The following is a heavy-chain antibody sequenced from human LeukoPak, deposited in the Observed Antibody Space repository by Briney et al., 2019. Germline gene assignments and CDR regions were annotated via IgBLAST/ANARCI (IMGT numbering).Heavy chain of an antibody. CDR3: AKQTGVVGATSAGFDL. D-gene: IGHD1-26*01. Sequence: SETLSLTCTDSGGSLSGFYWTWVRQPAGKGLEWIGRIYNSGSTNLNPSLKSRVTMSEDTSKNQFSLRLTSVTAADTAVYYCAKQTGVVGATSAGFDLWGRGTLVTVSS. V-gene: IGHV4-4*07. J-gene: IGHJ2*01. CDR2: IYNSGST. CDR1: GGSLSGFY.